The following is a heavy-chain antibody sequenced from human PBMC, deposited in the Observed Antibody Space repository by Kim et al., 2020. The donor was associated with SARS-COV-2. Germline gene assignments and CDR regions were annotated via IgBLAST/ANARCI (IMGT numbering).Heavy chain of an antibody. CDR1: GFTFSSYG. V-gene: IGHV3-33*06. J-gene: IGHJ6*02. D-gene: IGHD3-16*01. CDR2: IWYDGSNK. CDR3: AKDRGGGIMDV. Sequence: GGSLRLSCAASGFTFSSYGMHWVRQAPGKGLEWVAVIWYDGSNKYYADSVKGRFTISRDNSKNTLYLQMNSLRAEDTAVYYCAKDRGGGIMDVWGQGTTVTVSS.